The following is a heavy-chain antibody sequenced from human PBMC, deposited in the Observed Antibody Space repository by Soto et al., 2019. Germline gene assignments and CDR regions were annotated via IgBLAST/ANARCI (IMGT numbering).Heavy chain of an antibody. Sequence: EVHLLESGGGLVQPGGSLRLSCAASGFTFSTYVMSWVRQAPGKGLEWVSSISGSGDSTFYADSVKGRFTISRDNSKNTVYLQMNSLRVEDTARYHTAKGATGGRPPPSLYYFDYWGQGALVTVSS. V-gene: IGHV3-23*01. D-gene: IGHD1-26*01. CDR2: ISGSGDST. CDR3: AKGATGGRPPPSLYYFDY. CDR1: GFTFSTYV. J-gene: IGHJ4*02.